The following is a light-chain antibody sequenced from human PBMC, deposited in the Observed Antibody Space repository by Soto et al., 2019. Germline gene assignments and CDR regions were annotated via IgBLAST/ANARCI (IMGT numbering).Light chain of an antibody. J-gene: IGKJ2*01. Sequence: EIVLTQSPGTLSLSPGGRATLSCRASQSVSSSNLAWYQQKPGQAPRLLIYGASSRATGIPDRFSGSGSGTDFTLTISRLEPEDFAVYYCQQYGSSPGYTFGQGTKLEIK. V-gene: IGKV3-20*01. CDR1: QSVSSSN. CDR3: QQYGSSPGYT. CDR2: GAS.